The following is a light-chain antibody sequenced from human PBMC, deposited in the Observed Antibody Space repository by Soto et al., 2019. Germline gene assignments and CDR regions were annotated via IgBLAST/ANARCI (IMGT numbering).Light chain of an antibody. CDR3: SSFVGAPVI. CDR2: EEN. J-gene: IGLJ2*01. V-gene: IGLV2-8*01. Sequence: SALTQRLSASGSPGQSVTIPCARTSTDIGEYNYVSWNHKHSGKVPKLIIFEENKRPSGIPDRFSGSNSGDKAYLTVSEIQAEDGADYYCSSFVGAPVIFGGGTKVTVL. CDR1: STDIGEYNY.